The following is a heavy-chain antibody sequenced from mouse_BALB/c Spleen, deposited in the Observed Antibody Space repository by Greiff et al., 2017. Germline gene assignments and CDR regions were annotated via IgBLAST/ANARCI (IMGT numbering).Heavy chain of an antibody. Sequence: EVQLQQSGAELVRSGASVKLSCTASGFNIKDYYMHWVKQRPEQGLEWIGWIDPENGDTEYAPKFQGKATMTADTSSNTAYLQLSSLTSEDTAVYYCNGGEVYAMDYWGQGTSVTVSS. CDR2: IDPENGDT. J-gene: IGHJ4*01. CDR1: GFNIKDYY. V-gene: IGHV14-4*02. CDR3: NGGEVYAMDY.